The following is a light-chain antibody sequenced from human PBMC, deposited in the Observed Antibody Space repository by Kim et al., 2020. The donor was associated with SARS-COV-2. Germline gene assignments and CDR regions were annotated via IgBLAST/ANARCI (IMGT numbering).Light chain of an antibody. CDR3: TSYAIGNTWV. CDR2: EVT. CDR1: SSDIGAYNY. V-gene: IGLV2-14*01. J-gene: IGLJ3*02. Sequence: QSVVTQPASVSGSPGQSITISCTGTSSDIGAYNYVSWCQQHPGKAPKVIIFEVTKRPSGVSNRFSGSKSANTASLTISGLQAEGEADYYCTSYAIGNTWVFGGGTKVTVL.